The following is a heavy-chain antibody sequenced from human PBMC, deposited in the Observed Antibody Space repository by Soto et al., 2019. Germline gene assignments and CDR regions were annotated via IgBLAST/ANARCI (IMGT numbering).Heavy chain of an antibody. CDR1: GFSLTNGRMG. J-gene: IGHJ6*02. V-gene: IGHV2-26*01. Sequence: QVTLKESGPVLVKPTETLTLTCSVSGFSLTNGRMGVSWIRQPPGKALEWLAHFFSDAERSYSTSMQSRLNMYKDSSGSQVLLTMTNMAPAYTATYFCARMDGDYNYYGLDVWGHGIAVTVSS. CDR3: ARMDGDYNYYGLDV. D-gene: IGHD4-17*01. CDR2: FFSDAER.